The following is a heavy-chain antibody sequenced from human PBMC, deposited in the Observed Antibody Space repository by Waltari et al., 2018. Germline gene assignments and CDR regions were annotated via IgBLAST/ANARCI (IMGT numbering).Heavy chain of an antibody. CDR3: ARDLGYYDSSGPDY. CDR2: ISSSSSYI. J-gene: IGHJ4*02. D-gene: IGHD3-22*01. Sequence: QAPGKGLEWVSSISSSSSYIYYADSVKGRFTISRDNAKNSLYLQMNSLRAEDTAVYYCARDLGYYDSSGPDYWGQGTLVTVSS. V-gene: IGHV3-21*01.